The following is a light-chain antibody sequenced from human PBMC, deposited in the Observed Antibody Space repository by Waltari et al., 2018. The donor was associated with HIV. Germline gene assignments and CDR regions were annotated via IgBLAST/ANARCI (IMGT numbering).Light chain of an antibody. CDR2: AAS. V-gene: IGKV1-9*01. J-gene: IGKJ3*01. CDR3: QQLNSDPFT. Sequence: DIQLTQSPSFLSASVRDRVTITCRASQDISNYLAWYQQKPGTAPKLLIYAASTLHSGVPSRCSGSGSGTEFTLTINSLQPEDFASYYCQQLNSDPFTFGPGTKVEMK. CDR1: QDISNY.